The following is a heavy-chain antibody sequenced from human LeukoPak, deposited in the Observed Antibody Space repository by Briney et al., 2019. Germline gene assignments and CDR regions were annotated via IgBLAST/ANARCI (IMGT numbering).Heavy chain of an antibody. J-gene: IGHJ4*02. V-gene: IGHV3-66*01. CDR1: GFTFSSYW. D-gene: IGHD3-3*01. Sequence: GGSLRLSCAASGFTFSSYWMSWVRQAPGKGLEWVSVIYSGGSTYYADSVKGRFTISRDNSKNTLYLQMNSLRAEDTAVYYCARDHPISSWGQGTLVTVSS. CDR2: IYSGGST. CDR3: ARDHPISS.